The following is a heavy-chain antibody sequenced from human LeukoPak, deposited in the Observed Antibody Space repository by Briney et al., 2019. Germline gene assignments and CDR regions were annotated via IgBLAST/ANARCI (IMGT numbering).Heavy chain of an antibody. J-gene: IGHJ3*02. CDR3: ARGWGGYCSSTSCYYAFDI. D-gene: IGHD2-2*01. CDR2: MNPNSGNT. Sequence: ASAKVSCKASGYTYTSYDINWVRQATGQGLEWMGWMNPNSGNTGYAQKFQGRVTMTRNTSISTAYMELSSLRSEDTAVYYCARGWGGYCSSTSCYYAFDIWGQGTMVTVSS. V-gene: IGHV1-8*01. CDR1: GYTYTSYD.